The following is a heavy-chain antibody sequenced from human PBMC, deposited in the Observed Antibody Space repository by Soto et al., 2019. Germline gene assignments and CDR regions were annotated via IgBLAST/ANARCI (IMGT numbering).Heavy chain of an antibody. Sequence: GWSLRLSCASSVFTFISYAMSWVRQAPGKGLEWVSAISGSGGSTYYADSVKGRFTISRDNSKNTLYLQMNSLRAEDTAVYYCAKEDGYNLYYFDYWGQGTLVTVSS. CDR1: VFTFISYA. CDR2: ISGSGGST. CDR3: AKEDGYNLYYFDY. D-gene: IGHD5-12*01. J-gene: IGHJ4*02. V-gene: IGHV3-23*01.